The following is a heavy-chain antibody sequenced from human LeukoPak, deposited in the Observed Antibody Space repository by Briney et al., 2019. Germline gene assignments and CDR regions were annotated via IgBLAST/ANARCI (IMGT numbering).Heavy chain of an antibody. CDR1: GFTFRTYA. CDR2: IYSGGST. CDR3: ARVSVTMVRGLIRLWHFDL. D-gene: IGHD3-10*01. V-gene: IGHV3-66*01. Sequence: GGSLRLSCAASGFTFRTYALSWVRQAPGKGLEWVSLIYSGGSTYNADSVKGRFTISRDNSKNTLYLQVNSLRAEDTAVYYCARVSVTMVRGLIRLWHFDLWGRGTLVTVSS. J-gene: IGHJ2*01.